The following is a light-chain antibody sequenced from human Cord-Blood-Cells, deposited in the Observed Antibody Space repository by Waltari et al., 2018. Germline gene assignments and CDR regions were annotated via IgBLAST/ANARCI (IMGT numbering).Light chain of an antibody. CDR2: LGS. V-gene: IGKV2-28*01. Sequence: DIVMTQSPLPLHVTPGEPASISCRSSQSLLHSNGYNYLYWYLQKPGQSPQLLIYLGSNRASGVPDRFSGSGSGTDFTLKISRVEAEDVGVYYCMQALQTPWTFGQGTKVEIK. J-gene: IGKJ1*01. CDR1: QSLLHSNGYNY. CDR3: MQALQTPWT.